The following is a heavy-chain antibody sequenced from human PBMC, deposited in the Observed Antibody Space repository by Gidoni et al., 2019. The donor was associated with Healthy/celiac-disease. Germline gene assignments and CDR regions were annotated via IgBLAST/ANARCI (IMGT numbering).Heavy chain of an antibody. Sequence: QVQLQASGPGLVKPSETLSLTCAVSGYSISSGYYWGWIRQPPGKGLEWIGSIYHSGSTYYNPSLKSRVTISVDTAKNQFSLKLSSVTAADTAVYYCARAGEGYGSGSSYFDYWGQGTLVTVSS. J-gene: IGHJ4*02. D-gene: IGHD3-10*01. CDR2: IYHSGST. V-gene: IGHV4-38-2*01. CDR1: GYSISSGYY. CDR3: ARAGEGYGSGSSYFDY.